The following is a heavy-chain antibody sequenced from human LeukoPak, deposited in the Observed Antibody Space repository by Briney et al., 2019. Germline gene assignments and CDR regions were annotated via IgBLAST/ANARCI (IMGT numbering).Heavy chain of an antibody. V-gene: IGHV1-69*04. CDR2: IIPNLGTT. CDR3: ATTNDGGGYQWGDFFDF. Sequence: SVKVSCKASGGTSNSHAMSWVRQAPGQGLEWMGRIIPNLGTTNRAQNFQDRVTLTADKSTNTAYMELTSLTSDDTAVYYCATTNDGGGYQWGDFFDFWGQGTLVTVSS. D-gene: IGHD3-22*01. J-gene: IGHJ4*02. CDR1: GGTSNSHA.